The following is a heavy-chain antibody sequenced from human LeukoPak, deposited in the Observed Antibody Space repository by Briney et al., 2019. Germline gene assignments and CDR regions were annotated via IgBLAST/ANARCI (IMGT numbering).Heavy chain of an antibody. D-gene: IGHD2/OR15-2a*01. CDR1: GGSISSYY. CDR2: ISDIGSI. V-gene: IGHV4-59*08. J-gene: IGHJ4*02. CDR3: AGHHPRNTVDF. Sequence: PSETLSLTCTVSGGSISSYYWSWIRQPPGKGLEGIAYISDIGSINYNPSLKSRVTISLHTSKNQFSLKLNSVTAAGTAVYYFAGHHPRNTVDFWGQGTLVTVSS.